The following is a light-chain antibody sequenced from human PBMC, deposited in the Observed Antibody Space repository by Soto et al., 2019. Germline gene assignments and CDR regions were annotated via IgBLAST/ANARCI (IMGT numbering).Light chain of an antibody. J-gene: IGLJ1*01. V-gene: IGLV1-40*01. CDR2: ANR. Sequence: QSVLTQPPSVSGAPGQRVTISCTGSSSNIGAGYDVHWYQQLPGTAPKLLIYANRNRPAGVPDRFSGSKSGNTASLTVSGLQAADEADYFCKSYAGSNTYVFGSGTKVTVL. CDR1: SSNIGAGYD. CDR3: KSYAGSNTYV.